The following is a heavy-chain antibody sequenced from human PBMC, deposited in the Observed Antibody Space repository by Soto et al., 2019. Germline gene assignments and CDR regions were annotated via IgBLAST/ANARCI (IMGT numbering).Heavy chain of an antibody. Sequence: ASVKVTCKASGYTFTSYDINWVRQATGQGLEWMGWMNPNSGNTAYAQKFQGRVTMTRNTSISTAYMELSSLRSEDTAVYYCAREREGSGFDPWGQGTLVTVSS. CDR2: MNPNSGNT. CDR1: GYTFTSYD. J-gene: IGHJ5*02. V-gene: IGHV1-8*01. CDR3: AREREGSGFDP. D-gene: IGHD1-26*01.